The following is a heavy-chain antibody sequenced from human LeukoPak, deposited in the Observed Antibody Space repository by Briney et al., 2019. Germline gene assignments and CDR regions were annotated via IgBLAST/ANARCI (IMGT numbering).Heavy chain of an antibody. CDR1: GFTFSSYG. V-gene: IGHV3-30*18. J-gene: IGHJ4*02. CDR3: AKDYDGIAAAGTGFDY. CDR2: ISYDGSNK. D-gene: IGHD6-13*01. Sequence: GRSLRLSCAASGFTFSSYGMHWVRQAPGKGLEWVAVISYDGSNKYYADSVKGRFTISRDNSKNTLYMQMNSLRAEDTAVYHCAKDYDGIAAAGTGFDYWGQGTLVTVSS.